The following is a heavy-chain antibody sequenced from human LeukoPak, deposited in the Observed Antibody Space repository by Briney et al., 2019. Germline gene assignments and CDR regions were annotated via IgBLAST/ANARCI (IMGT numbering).Heavy chain of an antibody. CDR2: IYYSGST. Sequence: SETLSLTCTVSGGSISTYFWSWIRQPPGKGLEWIGYIYYSGSTNYNPSLKSRVTISLDTSKNQFSLKLSSVTAADTAVYYCARTSPHSSGYAFDYWGQGTLVTVSS. V-gene: IGHV4-59*01. D-gene: IGHD3-22*01. CDR3: ARTSPHSSGYAFDY. J-gene: IGHJ4*02. CDR1: GGSISTYF.